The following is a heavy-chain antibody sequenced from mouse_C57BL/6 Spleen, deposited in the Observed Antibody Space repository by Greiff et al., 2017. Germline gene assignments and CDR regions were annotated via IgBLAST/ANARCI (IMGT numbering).Heavy chain of an antibody. D-gene: IGHD3-3*01. CDR3: AREGTFDY. CDR2: ISDGGSYT. J-gene: IGHJ2*01. CDR1: GFTFSSYA. V-gene: IGHV5-4*01. Sequence: DVMLVESGGGLVKPGGSLKLSCAASGFTFSSYAMSWVRQTPEKRLEWVATISDGGSYTYYPDNLKGRFTISRDNAKNNLYLQMSHLKSEDTAMYYCAREGTFDYWGQGTTLTVSS.